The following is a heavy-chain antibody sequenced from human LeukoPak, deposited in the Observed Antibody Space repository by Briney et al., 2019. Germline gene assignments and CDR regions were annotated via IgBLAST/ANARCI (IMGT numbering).Heavy chain of an antibody. CDR2: IYPGDSDT. V-gene: IGHV5-51*01. CDR1: GYSFTSYW. J-gene: IGHJ4*02. Sequence: GESMKISCKGSGYSFTSYWIGWVRQMPGKGLEWMGIIYPGDSDTRYSPSFQGQVTISADKSISTAYLQWCSLKASDTAMYYCARKSHSSSWTHFDYWGQGTLVTVSS. D-gene: IGHD6-13*01. CDR3: ARKSHSSSWTHFDY.